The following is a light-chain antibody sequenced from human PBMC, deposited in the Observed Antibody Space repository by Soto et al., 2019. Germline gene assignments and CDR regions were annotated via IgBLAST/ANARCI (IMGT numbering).Light chain of an antibody. CDR3: QSYDSSLSGSVV. V-gene: IGLV1-40*01. Sequence: QSVLTQPPSVSWAPGQRVTISCTGSSSNIGAGYDVHWYQQLPGTAPKLLIYGNSNRPSGVPDRFSGSKSGTSASLAITGLHAEDEADYYCQSYDSSLSGSVVFGGGTQLTVL. CDR2: GNS. CDR1: SSNIGAGYD. J-gene: IGLJ2*01.